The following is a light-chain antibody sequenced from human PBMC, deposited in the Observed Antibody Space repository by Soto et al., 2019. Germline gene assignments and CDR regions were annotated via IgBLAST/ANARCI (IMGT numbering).Light chain of an antibody. Sequence: DIQMTQSPSSLSASVGDRVTITCRASQSISNALNWYQRKPGKAPEFLIYSTSNLQSGVPSRFSGSGSGTDFTLPLSSSPPEDFSTFYRSPSYRTPYTFGQGTKLEIK. CDR2: STS. J-gene: IGKJ2*01. CDR3: SPSYRTPYT. V-gene: IGKV1-39*01. CDR1: QSISNA.